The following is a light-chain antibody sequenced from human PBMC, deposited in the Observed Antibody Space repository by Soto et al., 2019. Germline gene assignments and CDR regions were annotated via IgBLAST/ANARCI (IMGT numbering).Light chain of an antibody. CDR1: SSNIGAGYD. J-gene: IGLJ3*02. V-gene: IGLV1-40*01. Sequence: QSVLTQPPSVSGAPGQRVTISCTGSSSNIGAGYDVQWYQQLSGTAPKLLISNNNNRPSGVPDRFSGSKSDTSASLAITGIQAEDEADYYCQSFDRSLSGWVFGGGTKLTVL. CDR2: NNN. CDR3: QSFDRSLSGWV.